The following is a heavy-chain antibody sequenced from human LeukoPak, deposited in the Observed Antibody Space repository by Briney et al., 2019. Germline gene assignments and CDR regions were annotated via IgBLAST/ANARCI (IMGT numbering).Heavy chain of an antibody. V-gene: IGHV4-31*03. Sequence: SETLSLTCTVSGDSISSGGYFWSWIRQNPGKGLEWIGYIYHGGNTYYNPSPKSRVTISVDTSKNQFSLTLSSVAAADTAMYYCARVRYYGSGEEIDPWGQGTLVTVSS. CDR3: ARVRYYGSGEEIDP. D-gene: IGHD3-10*01. CDR1: GDSISSGGYF. J-gene: IGHJ5*02. CDR2: IYHGGNT.